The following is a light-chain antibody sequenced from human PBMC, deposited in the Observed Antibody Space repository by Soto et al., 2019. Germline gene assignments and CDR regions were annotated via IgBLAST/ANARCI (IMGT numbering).Light chain of an antibody. CDR1: QSIGSS. CDR3: QQYTSYGT. CDR2: DAS. Sequence: DIQMTQSPSTLSASVGDRVTITCRASQSIGSSLAWYQQKPGKGPKLLIYDASTLESGVPSRFSGSGFGTEFALTIISLQPDDFATFYCQQYTSYGTFGQGTKLEIK. V-gene: IGKV1-5*01. J-gene: IGKJ2*01.